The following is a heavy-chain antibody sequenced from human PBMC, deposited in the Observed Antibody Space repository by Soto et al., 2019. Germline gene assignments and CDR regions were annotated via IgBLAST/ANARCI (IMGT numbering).Heavy chain of an antibody. CDR1: GGSVTSGGYC. Sequence: SETLSLTCTVSGGSVTSGGYCWSWIRQPPGKGLEWIACIHYSGSTRSNPSLNSRVTISLDASSKQLSLKLNSVTAADTAVYYCARGVLFWGQGTLVTVSS. CDR2: IHYSGST. CDR3: ARGVLF. V-gene: IGHV4-61*08. J-gene: IGHJ4*02.